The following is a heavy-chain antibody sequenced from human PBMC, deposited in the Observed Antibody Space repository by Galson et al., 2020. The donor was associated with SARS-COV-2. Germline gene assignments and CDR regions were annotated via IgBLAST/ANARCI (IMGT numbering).Heavy chain of an antibody. J-gene: IGHJ4*02. D-gene: IGHD4-4*01. CDR1: GGTFSSYA. V-gene: IGHV1-69*10. CDR2: IIPILGTA. Sequence: SVKVSCKASGGTFSSYAISWVRQAPGQGLEWMGGIIPILGTANYAQKFQGRVTITADKSTSTAYMELSSLRSEDTAVYYCARGRDGYTNDDYWGQGTLVTVSS. CDR3: ARGRDGYTNDDY.